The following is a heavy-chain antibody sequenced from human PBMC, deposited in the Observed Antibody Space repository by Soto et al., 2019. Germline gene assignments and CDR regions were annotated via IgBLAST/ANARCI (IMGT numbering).Heavy chain of an antibody. V-gene: IGHV4-39*01. CDR1: GGSISSSSYY. CDR3: AGHEDYYNSSVRNTWFAP. D-gene: IGHD3-22*01. CDR2: IYYSGST. J-gene: IGHJ5*02. Sequence: SETLSLTCTVSGGSISSSSYYWGWIRQPPGKGLEWIGSIYYSGSTYYNPSLKSRVTISVDTSKNQFSLKLSSVTAADTAVYYWAGHEDYYNSSVRNTWFAPGGRGTLVTVPS.